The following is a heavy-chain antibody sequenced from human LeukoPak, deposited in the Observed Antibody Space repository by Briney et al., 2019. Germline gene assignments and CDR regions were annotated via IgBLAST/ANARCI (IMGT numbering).Heavy chain of an antibody. D-gene: IGHD3-10*01. CDR3: AKALVRGVISYFDY. CDR1: GFTFSSYA. CDR2: ISSSGGGT. Sequence: PGGSLRLSCAASGFTFSSYAMSWVRQAPGKGLEWVSTISSSGGGTYYADSVKGQFTISRDNTKNSLYLQMNSLRAEDTAVYYCAKALVRGVISYFDYWGQGTLVTVSS. V-gene: IGHV3-23*01. J-gene: IGHJ4*02.